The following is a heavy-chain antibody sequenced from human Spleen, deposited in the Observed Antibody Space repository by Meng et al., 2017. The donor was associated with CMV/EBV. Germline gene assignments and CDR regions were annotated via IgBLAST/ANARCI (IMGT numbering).Heavy chain of an antibody. Sequence: GFTFSKAWMSWVRQAPGKGLDWVGRIKSETDGGTTDYAAPVKGRFTISRDDSKNRLYLQMNSLKTEDTAVYYCTTEQYCSSTSYSDYWGQGTLVTVSS. CDR1: GFTFSKAW. D-gene: IGHD2-2*01. J-gene: IGHJ4*02. CDR2: IKSETDGGTT. V-gene: IGHV3-15*05. CDR3: TTEQYCSSTSYSDY.